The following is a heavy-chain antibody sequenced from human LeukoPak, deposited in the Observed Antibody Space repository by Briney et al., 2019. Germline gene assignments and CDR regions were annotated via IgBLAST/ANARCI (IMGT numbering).Heavy chain of an antibody. Sequence: GGSLRLSCVDSGFSVSSNYLSWVRQAPGKGLEWVSVFYSGGHTYYADFVRGRFTVSRDNSKNTLYLQMNSLRAEDTAVYYCARDQLGGYCTSTNCYTSFYYWGRGTLVTVSS. J-gene: IGHJ4*02. D-gene: IGHD2-2*02. CDR2: FYSGGHT. CDR3: ARDQLGGYCTSTNCYTSFYY. V-gene: IGHV3-53*01. CDR1: GFSVSSNY.